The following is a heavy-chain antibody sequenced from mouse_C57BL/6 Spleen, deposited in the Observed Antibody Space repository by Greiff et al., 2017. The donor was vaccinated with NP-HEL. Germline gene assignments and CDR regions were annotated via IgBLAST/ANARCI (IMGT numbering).Heavy chain of an antibody. Sequence: EVKLVESGGGLVKPGGSLKLSCAASGFTFSDYGMHWVRQAPEKGLEWVAYISSGSSTIYYADTVKGRFTISRDNAKNTLFLQMTSLRSEDTAMYYCARWEVAAYWGQGTLVTVSA. CDR1: GFTFSDYG. CDR2: ISSGSSTI. V-gene: IGHV5-17*01. J-gene: IGHJ3*01. CDR3: ARWEVAAY. D-gene: IGHD4-1*01.